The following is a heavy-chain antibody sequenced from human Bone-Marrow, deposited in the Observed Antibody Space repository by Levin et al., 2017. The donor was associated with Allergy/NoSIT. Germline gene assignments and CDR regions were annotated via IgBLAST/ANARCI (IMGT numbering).Heavy chain of an antibody. CDR1: GFTFSNFA. J-gene: IGHJ4*02. V-gene: IGHV3-23*01. D-gene: IGHD5-18*01. CDR2: IGDSGTNT. Sequence: ASVKVSCGASGFTFSNFAMNWVRQAPGKGLEWVSSIGDSGTNTYYADSVKGRFTISRDNSKDTLYLQMNSLRAEDTALYYCAKDRDRYGWDFDYWGQGTPVTVSS. CDR3: AKDRDRYGWDFDY.